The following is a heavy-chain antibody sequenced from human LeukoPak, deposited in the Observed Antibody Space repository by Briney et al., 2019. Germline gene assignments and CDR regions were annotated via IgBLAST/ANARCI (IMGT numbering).Heavy chain of an antibody. Sequence: GGSLRLSCAASGFTFDDYAMHWVRQAPGKGLEWVSLISWDGGSTYYADSVKGRFTISRDNSKNSLYLQMNSLRTEDTALYYCAKGDGGYPYMDVWSKGTTVTVSS. D-gene: IGHD3-22*01. CDR1: GFTFDDYA. V-gene: IGHV3-43*01. CDR2: ISWDGGST. CDR3: AKGDGGYPYMDV. J-gene: IGHJ6*03.